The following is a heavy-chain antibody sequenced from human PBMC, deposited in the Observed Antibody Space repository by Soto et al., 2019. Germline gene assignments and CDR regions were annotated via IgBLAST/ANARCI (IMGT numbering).Heavy chain of an antibody. V-gene: IGHV3-48*02. D-gene: IGHD3-22*01. CDR1: GFTFSSYS. CDR2: ISSSSSTI. Sequence: GGSLRLSCAASGFTFSSYSMNWVRQAPGKGLEWVSYISSSSSTIYYADSVKGRFTISRDNAKNSLYLQMNSLRDEDTAVYYCARGGHYYDSSGYYSVRGMDVWGQGTTVTVSS. J-gene: IGHJ6*02. CDR3: ARGGHYYDSSGYYSVRGMDV.